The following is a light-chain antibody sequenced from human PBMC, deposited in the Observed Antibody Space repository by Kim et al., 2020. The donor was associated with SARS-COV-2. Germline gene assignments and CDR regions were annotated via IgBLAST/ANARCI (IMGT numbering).Light chain of an antibody. V-gene: IGKV3-20*01. CDR2: GAS. J-gene: IGKJ2*01. CDR3: QQYDRSPNT. CDR1: QRISSTY. Sequence: SPGERSTPSCRASQRISSTYLAWYQHKPDQAPRLLILGASSRATGIPDRFSGSWSGTDFTLTISRLEPEDFAVYYCQQYDRSPNTFGQGTKLDI.